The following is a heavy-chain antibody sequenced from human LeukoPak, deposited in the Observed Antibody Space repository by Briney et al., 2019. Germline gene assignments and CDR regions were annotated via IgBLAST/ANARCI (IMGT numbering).Heavy chain of an antibody. CDR2: ISGSGGTK. Sequence: GGSLRLSCAASGYSFSIHAMCWGRQAPGKGLEWVSAISGSGGTKYYADSVNGRFTISRDNSKNTLYLQMNSLRDEDTALYYCAQAMGVRGAPSDYWGQGTLVTVSS. J-gene: IGHJ4*02. CDR1: GYSFSIHA. V-gene: IGHV3-23*01. CDR3: AQAMGVRGAPSDY. D-gene: IGHD3-10*01.